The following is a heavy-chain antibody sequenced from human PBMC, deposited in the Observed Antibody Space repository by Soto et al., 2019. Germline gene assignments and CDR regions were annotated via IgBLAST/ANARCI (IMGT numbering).Heavy chain of an antibody. Sequence: ASVKVSFKASGGTFSSYAISWLRQAPGQGLEWMGGIIPIFGTANYAQKFQGRVTITADKSTSTAYMELSSLRSEDTAVYYCARGMHGYGSSTSSPPYYYYGMDVWGQGTMVTVSS. CDR2: IIPIFGTA. CDR1: GGTFSSYA. V-gene: IGHV1-69*06. CDR3: ARGMHGYGSSTSSPPYYYYGMDV. D-gene: IGHD2-2*01. J-gene: IGHJ6*02.